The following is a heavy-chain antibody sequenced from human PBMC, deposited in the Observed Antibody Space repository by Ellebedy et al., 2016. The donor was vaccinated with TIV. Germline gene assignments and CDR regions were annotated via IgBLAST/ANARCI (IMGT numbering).Heavy chain of an antibody. J-gene: IGHJ6*02. V-gene: IGHV4-34*01. CDR2: INHSGST. Sequence: SETLSLTCAVSGGSFSGFYWSWIRQPPGKGLEWIGEINHSGSTNYNPSLKSRVTISVDTSKNQFSLKLSSVTAADTAVYYCARGPGLHPYYFPTYYYCGMDVWGQGTTVTVSS. CDR3: ARGPGLHPYYFPTYYYCGMDV. CDR1: GGSFSGFY. D-gene: IGHD2/OR15-2a*01.